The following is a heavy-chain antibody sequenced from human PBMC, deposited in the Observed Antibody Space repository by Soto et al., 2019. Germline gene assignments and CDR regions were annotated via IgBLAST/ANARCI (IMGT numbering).Heavy chain of an antibody. CDR2: IYPGDSDT. D-gene: IGHD3-10*01. Sequence: PGEALKISWRGSGCSFTSYWIGWVRQMPGKGLEWMGIIYPGDSDTRYSPSFQGQVTISADKSISTAYLQWSSLKASDTAMYYCARHSYYGGKDRDHCDGIAVCAQGTTVTVSS. J-gene: IGHJ6*02. CDR3: ARHSYYGGKDRDHCDGIAV. V-gene: IGHV5-51*01. CDR1: GCSFTSYW.